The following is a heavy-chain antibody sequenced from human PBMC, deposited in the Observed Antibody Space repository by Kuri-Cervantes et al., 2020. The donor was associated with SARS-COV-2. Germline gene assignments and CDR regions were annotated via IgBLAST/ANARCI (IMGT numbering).Heavy chain of an antibody. D-gene: IGHD2-21*01. V-gene: IGHV4-34*01. CDR2: INHSGST. J-gene: IGHJ5*02. CDR1: GGSFSGYF. CDR3: ARDVLFGYNWFDP. Sequence: ESLKISCAVYGGSFSGYFWSWIRQPPGKGLEWIGEINHSGSTNYNASLKSRVTISVDTSKNQFSLKLSSVTAADTAVYYCARDVLFGYNWFDPWGQGTLVTVSS.